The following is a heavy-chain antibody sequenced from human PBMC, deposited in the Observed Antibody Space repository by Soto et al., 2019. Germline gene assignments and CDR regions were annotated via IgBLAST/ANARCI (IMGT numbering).Heavy chain of an antibody. J-gene: IGHJ3*02. V-gene: IGHV3-48*03. CDR2: ISSSGSHI. CDR1: GFPFSNYE. D-gene: IGHD3-10*01. CDR3: ASEGPIGKHDAFDI. Sequence: EVQVVESGGGLVQPGGSLRLSCAASGFPFSNYEMNWVRQAPGKGLEWLSYISSSGSHISYADSVKGRFTISRDNAENSLFLQMNSLRAEDTAIYYCASEGPIGKHDAFDIWGRGTLVTVSS.